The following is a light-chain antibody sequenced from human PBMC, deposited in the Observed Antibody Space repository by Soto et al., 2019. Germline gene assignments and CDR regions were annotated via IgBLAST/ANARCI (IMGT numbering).Light chain of an antibody. V-gene: IGLV2-14*03. Sequence: QSVLTQPASVSGSPGQSITISCTGTSSDVGGFNYVSWYQHHPGKAPKLLVYDVSNRPSGVSNRFSGSKSGNTASLTISGLQAEDEADYYCSSYTTSNTAILGTGTKVTVL. CDR2: DVS. J-gene: IGLJ1*01. CDR1: SSDVGGFNY. CDR3: SSYTTSNTAI.